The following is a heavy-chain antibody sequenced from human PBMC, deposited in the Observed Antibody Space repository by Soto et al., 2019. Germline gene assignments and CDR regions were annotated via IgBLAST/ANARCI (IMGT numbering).Heavy chain of an antibody. D-gene: IGHD3-22*01. CDR3: ARHPQSGYPRSYYFDY. V-gene: IGHV4-39*01. CDR1: GGSISSSSYY. CDR2: IYYSGST. Sequence: QLQLQESGPGLVKPSETLSLTCTVSGGSISSSSYYWGWIRQPPGKGLEWIGSIYYSGSTYYNPSLKSRVTISVDTSKNQFSLKLSSVTAADTAVYYCARHPQSGYPRSYYFDYWGQGTLVTVSS. J-gene: IGHJ4*02.